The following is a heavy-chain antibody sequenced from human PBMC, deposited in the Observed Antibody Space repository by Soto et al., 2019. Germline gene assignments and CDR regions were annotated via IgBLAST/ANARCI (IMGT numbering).Heavy chain of an antibody. Sequence: QVQLVQSGAEVKKPGASVKVSCKASGYTFTSYDINWVRQATGQGLEWMGWMNPNSGNTGYAQKFQGSVTMTRNTSIITAYRELSSLRSEDTAVYYCARGVVVAQEQGGMDVCGQGTTVTVSS. V-gene: IGHV1-8*01. CDR3: ARGVVVAQEQGGMDV. CDR1: GYTFTSYD. D-gene: IGHD2-15*01. CDR2: MNPNSGNT. J-gene: IGHJ6*02.